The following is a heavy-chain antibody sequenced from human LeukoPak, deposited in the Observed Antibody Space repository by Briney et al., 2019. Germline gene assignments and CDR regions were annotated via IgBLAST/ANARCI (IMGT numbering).Heavy chain of an antibody. CDR2: IYDSGKT. V-gene: IGHV4-59*01. CDR3: ARDDRDYGVSGKRFDP. CDR1: GDSISTYY. D-gene: IGHD4-17*01. Sequence: SETLSLTCSVSGDSISTYYWGWIRQPPGKGVEWIGYIYDSGKTNYNPSLKSRVTISADTSKNYFSLTLRSVTAADTAVYYCARDDRDYGVSGKRFDPWGQGTLVTVFS. J-gene: IGHJ5*02.